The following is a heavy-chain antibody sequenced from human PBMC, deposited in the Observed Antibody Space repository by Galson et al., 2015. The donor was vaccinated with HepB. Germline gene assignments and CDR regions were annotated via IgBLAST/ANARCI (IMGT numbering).Heavy chain of an antibody. D-gene: IGHD6-13*01. CDR3: AKGRRIAAAGTSFDY. Sequence: SLRHSRGAAGVTFNSAGKHCGRQAPGKGLEWVAVISYDGSNKYYADYVKGRFTISRDNSKNTLYLQMNSLRAEDTAVYYYAKGRRIAAAGTSFDYWGQGTLVTVSS. V-gene: IGHV3-30*18. J-gene: IGHJ4*02. CDR1: GVTFNSAG. CDR2: ISYDGSNK.